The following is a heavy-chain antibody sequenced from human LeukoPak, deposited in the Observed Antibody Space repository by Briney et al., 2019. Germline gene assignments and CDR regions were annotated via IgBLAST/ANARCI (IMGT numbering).Heavy chain of an antibody. D-gene: IGHD3-9*01. CDR3: ARHRYYDILTGYYKASLNWFDP. V-gene: IGHV4-39*01. Sequence: PSETLSLTCTVSGGSISSNNYFWGWIRQPPGKGLEWIGSIYYSGSTYYNPSLKSRVTLSVDTSKNQISLKLSSVTAADTAVYYCARHRYYDILTGYYKASLNWFDPWGQGTLVTVSS. CDR2: IYYSGST. J-gene: IGHJ5*02. CDR1: GGSISSNNYF.